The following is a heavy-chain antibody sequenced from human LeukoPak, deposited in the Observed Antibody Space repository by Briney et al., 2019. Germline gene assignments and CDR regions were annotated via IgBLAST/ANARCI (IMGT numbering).Heavy chain of an antibody. D-gene: IGHD5-18*01. V-gene: IGHV4-38-2*01. CDR2: IYHSGST. Sequence: ESGPGLVKPSETLSLTCAVSGYSFSSGYYWGWIRQPPGKGLEWIGSIYHSGSTYYTPSLKSRVTISVDTSKNQFSLKLSSVTAADTAVYYCATIQPIDYWGQGTLVTVSS. J-gene: IGHJ4*02. CDR3: ATIQPIDY. CDR1: GYSFSSGYY.